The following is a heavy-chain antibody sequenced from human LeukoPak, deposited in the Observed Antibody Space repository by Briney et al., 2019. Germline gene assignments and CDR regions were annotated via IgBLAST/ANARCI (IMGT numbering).Heavy chain of an antibody. CDR2: ISGSGDAT. CDR1: GFTFSSYA. CDR3: AKRIVGPTPAFDY. D-gene: IGHD1-26*01. Sequence: GSLRLSCAASGFTFSSYAMSWVRQAPGKGLEWVSAISGSGDATYYADSVKGRFTISRDNSKDTLYLQVNSLRAEDTAVYYCAKRIVGPTPAFDYWGQGTLVTVSS. V-gene: IGHV3-23*01. J-gene: IGHJ4*02.